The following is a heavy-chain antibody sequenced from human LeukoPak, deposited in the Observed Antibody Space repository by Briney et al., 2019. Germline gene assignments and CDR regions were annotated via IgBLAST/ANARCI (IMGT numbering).Heavy chain of an antibody. Sequence: GGSPRLSCAASGFTFSSYAMSWVRQAPGKGLEWVSAISGSGGSTYYADSVKGRFTISRDNSKNTLYLHMNSLRAEDTAVYYCATSSGGYCSSTSCYNNYWGQGTLVTVSS. J-gene: IGHJ4*02. D-gene: IGHD2-2*02. CDR3: ATSSGGYCSSTSCYNNY. CDR1: GFTFSSYA. CDR2: ISGSGGST. V-gene: IGHV3-23*01.